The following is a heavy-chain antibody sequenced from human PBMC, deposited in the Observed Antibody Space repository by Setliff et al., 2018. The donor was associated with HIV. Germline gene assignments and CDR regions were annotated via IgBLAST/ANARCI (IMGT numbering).Heavy chain of an antibody. CDR1: GYDFRRYG. D-gene: IGHD3-9*01. V-gene: IGHV1-18*01. CDR2: INPNNGGT. J-gene: IGHJ4*02. CDR3: AGSILTGYYTFGADY. Sequence: ASVKVSCKTSGYDFRRYGIAWVRQAPGQGLEWMGWINPNNGGTNYAQKFQGRVTITTDESTTTAYMELSSLRSEDTALYYCAGSILTGYYTFGADYWGQGTLVTVSS.